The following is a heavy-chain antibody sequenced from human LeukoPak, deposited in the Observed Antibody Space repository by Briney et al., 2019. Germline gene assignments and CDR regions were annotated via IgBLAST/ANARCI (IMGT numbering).Heavy chain of an antibody. CDR3: ARGYCSGGSCSGMDV. CDR1: GGSISSGSYY. V-gene: IGHV4-61*02. J-gene: IGHJ6*02. Sequence: SQTLSLTCTVSGGSISSGSYYWSWIRQPAGKGLEWIGRIYTSGSTNYNPSLKSRVTISVDTSKNQFSLKLSSVTAADTAVYYCARGYCSGGSCSGMDVWGQGTTVTVSS. CDR2: IYTSGST. D-gene: IGHD2-15*01.